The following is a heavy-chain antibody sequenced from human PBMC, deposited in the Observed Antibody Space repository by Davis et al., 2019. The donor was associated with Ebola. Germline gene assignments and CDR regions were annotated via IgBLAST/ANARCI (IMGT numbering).Heavy chain of an antibody. D-gene: IGHD3-10*01. CDR1: GFSFSNYA. CDR3: AKTQSFDYFDF. J-gene: IGHJ4*02. V-gene: IGHV3-30*18. Sequence: GESLKISCVASGFSFSNYAMHWVRQAPGKGLEWVSAISFHGSDKHHADSVKGRFTVSRDNSKNTLYLEMNSLRVEDTAVYYCAKTQSFDYFDFWGQGTLVTVSS. CDR2: ISFHGSDK.